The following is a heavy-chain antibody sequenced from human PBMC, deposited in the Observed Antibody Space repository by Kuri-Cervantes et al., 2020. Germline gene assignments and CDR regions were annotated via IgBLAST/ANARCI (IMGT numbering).Heavy chain of an antibody. J-gene: IGHJ4*02. CDR3: ARDRRWNSGYDPMDFDY. CDR1: GYTFTCYY. Sequence: ASVKVSCKASGYTFTCYYMHWVRQDPGQGLEWMGWINPNSGGTNYEQKFQGRVTMTRDTSISTAYMELSRLRSDDTAVYYCARDRRWNSGYDPMDFDYWGQGTLVTGSS. CDR2: INPNSGGT. D-gene: IGHD5-12*01. V-gene: IGHV1-2*02.